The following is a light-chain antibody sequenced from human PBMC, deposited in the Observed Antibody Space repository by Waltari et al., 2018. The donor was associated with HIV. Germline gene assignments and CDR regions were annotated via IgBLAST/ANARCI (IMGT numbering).Light chain of an antibody. J-gene: IGLJ3*02. CDR1: SSNIGSNY. CDR2: RND. CDR3: AAWDNSLSAWV. V-gene: IGLV1-47*01. Sequence: QSVLTQPPSASGTPGQRVSCSCSGRSSNIGSNYVYWYQQLPGTAPKLLMYRNDERPSGVPDRFSGSKSGTSASLALSGLRSEDEADYYCAAWDNSLSAWVFGGGTKLTVL.